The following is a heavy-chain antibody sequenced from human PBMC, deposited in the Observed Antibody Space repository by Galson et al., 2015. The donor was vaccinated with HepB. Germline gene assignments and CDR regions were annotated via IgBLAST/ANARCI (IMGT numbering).Heavy chain of an antibody. Sequence: SLRLSCAASGFTFSDYYMSWIRQAPGKGLEWVSYISSSSSYTNYADSVKGRFTISRDNAKNSLYLQMNSLRAEDTAVYYCARGPHTQYSSGYGYFDYWGQGTLVTVSS. CDR2: ISSSSSYT. J-gene: IGHJ4*02. CDR1: GFTFSDYY. V-gene: IGHV3-11*06. CDR3: ARGPHTQYSSGYGYFDY. D-gene: IGHD6-19*01.